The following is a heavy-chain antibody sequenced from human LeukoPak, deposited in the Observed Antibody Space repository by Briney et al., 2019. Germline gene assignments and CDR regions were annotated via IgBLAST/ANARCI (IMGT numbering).Heavy chain of an antibody. J-gene: IGHJ6*03. V-gene: IGHV4-59*01. CDR3: AREAVGNYMDV. CDR1: GGSMSDYY. CDR2: MYYSGST. Sequence: PSETRSLTCNVSGGSMSDYYWSWIRQPPGRGLEWIGFMYYSGSTNYNPSLKSRVTISLDMSKNQLSLRLRSVTAADTAIYYCAREAVGNYMDVWGKGTTVTVSS.